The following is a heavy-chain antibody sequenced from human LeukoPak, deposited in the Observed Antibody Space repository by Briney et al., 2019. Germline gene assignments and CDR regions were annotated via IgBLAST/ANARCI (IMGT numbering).Heavy chain of an antibody. CDR1: GYTFIGYY. CDR3: AGHWGSNDAFDI. Sequence: ASVKVSCKASGYTFIGYYIHWVRQAPGQGLEWMGWINPNGGDANYAQKFQGRVTMTRDTSISTAYMELSRLRSDDTAMYYCAGHWGSNDAFDIWGQGTLVTVSS. V-gene: IGHV1-2*02. CDR2: INPNGGDA. J-gene: IGHJ3*02. D-gene: IGHD7-27*01.